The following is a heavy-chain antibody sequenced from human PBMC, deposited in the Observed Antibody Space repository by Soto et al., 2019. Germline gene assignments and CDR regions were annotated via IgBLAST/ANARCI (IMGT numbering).Heavy chain of an antibody. CDR2: ISYDGSNK. V-gene: IGHV3-30*18. Sequence: QVQLVESGGGVVQPGRSLRLSCAASEFRFSNYGMHWVRQAPGKGLEWVALISYDGSNKYHADSVKGRFTISRDNSKNTLYLPMNSLRTEDTAVYYCAKARYSSAAFVYYYGMDVWGQGTTVTVSS. D-gene: IGHD6-25*01. J-gene: IGHJ6*02. CDR1: EFRFSNYG. CDR3: AKARYSSAAFVYYYGMDV.